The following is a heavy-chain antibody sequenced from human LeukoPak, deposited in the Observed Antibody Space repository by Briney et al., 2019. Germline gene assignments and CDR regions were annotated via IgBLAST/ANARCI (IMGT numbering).Heavy chain of an antibody. D-gene: IGHD5-24*01. V-gene: IGHV3-23*01. CDR2: ITISGGDT. Sequence: GGSLRLSCAASGFAFSSSAMNWVRQTPGKGLEWVSGITISGGDTYYADSVKGRFTISRDNSKNTLYLQMNSLRAEDTAVYYCAKDRRDGYNPDTFDYWGQGTLVTVSS. CDR3: AKDRRDGYNPDTFDY. CDR1: GFAFSSSA. J-gene: IGHJ4*02.